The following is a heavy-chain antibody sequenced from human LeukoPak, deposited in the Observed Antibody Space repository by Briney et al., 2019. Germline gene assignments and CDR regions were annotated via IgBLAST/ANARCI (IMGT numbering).Heavy chain of an antibody. CDR2: IYTSGST. Sequence: SETLSLTCTVSGGSISSYYWSWIRQPAGKGLEWIGRIYTSGSTNYNPSLKSRVTMSVDTSKNQFSLKLTSVTAADTAVYYCARDVSKYSSGWYYYYMDVWGKGTTVTISS. D-gene: IGHD6-19*01. CDR1: GGSISSYY. J-gene: IGHJ6*03. V-gene: IGHV4-4*07. CDR3: ARDVSKYSSGWYYYYMDV.